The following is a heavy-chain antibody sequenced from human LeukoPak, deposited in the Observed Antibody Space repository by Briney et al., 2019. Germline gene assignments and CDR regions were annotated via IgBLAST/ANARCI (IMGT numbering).Heavy chain of an antibody. Sequence: PGGSLRLSCAASGFTFSSYWMSWVRQAPGKGLEWVANIKQDGSEKYYVDSVKGRFTLSRDNAKNSLYLQMNSLRAEDTAVYYCARDCSSTSCYRGGFDPWGQGTLVTVSS. CDR1: GFTFSSYW. V-gene: IGHV3-7*01. D-gene: IGHD2-2*01. CDR3: ARDCSSTSCYRGGFDP. J-gene: IGHJ5*02. CDR2: IKQDGSEK.